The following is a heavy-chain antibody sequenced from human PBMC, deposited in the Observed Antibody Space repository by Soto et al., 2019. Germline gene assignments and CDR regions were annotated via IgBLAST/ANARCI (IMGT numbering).Heavy chain of an antibody. D-gene: IGHD1-7*01. Sequence: EVQLVESGGGLVKPGGSLRLSCAASGFTFSSYSMNWVRQAPGKGLEWVSSISSSSSYIHYADSVKGRFTISRDNAKNSLYLQMNSLRAEDTAVYYCARQPITGTTKVYYYYMDVWGKGTTVTVSS. CDR3: ARQPITGTTKVYYYYMDV. J-gene: IGHJ6*03. V-gene: IGHV3-21*01. CDR1: GFTFSSYS. CDR2: ISSSSSYI.